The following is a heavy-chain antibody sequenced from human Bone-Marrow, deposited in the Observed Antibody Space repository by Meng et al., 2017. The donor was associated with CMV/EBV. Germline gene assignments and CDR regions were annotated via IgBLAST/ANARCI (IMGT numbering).Heavy chain of an antibody. CDR1: GGTFSSYA. Sequence: SVKVSCKASGGTFSSYAISWVRQAPGQGLEWMGGIIPIFGTANYAQKFQGRVTITTDESTSTAYMELSSLRSEDTAVYYCARDKGVEMATHMEESYYGMDVWGQGTTVTVSS. V-gene: IGHV1-69*05. CDR2: IIPIFGTA. J-gene: IGHJ6*02. D-gene: IGHD5-24*01. CDR3: ARDKGVEMATHMEESYYGMDV.